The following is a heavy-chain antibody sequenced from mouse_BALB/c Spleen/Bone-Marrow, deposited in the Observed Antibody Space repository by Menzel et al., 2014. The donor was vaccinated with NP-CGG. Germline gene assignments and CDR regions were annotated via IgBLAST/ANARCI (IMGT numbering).Heavy chain of an antibody. CDR3: ASDYDYFDY. J-gene: IGHJ2*01. V-gene: IGHV5-17*02. D-gene: IGHD2-4*01. Sequence: EVQLVESGGGLVQPGGSRKLSCAASGFTFSSLGMHWVRQAPEKGLEWVAYISSGSSTIYYADTVKGRFTISRDNPKNTLFLQMTSLRSEDTAMYYCASDYDYFDYWGQGTTLTVSS. CDR1: GFTFSSLG. CDR2: ISSGSSTI.